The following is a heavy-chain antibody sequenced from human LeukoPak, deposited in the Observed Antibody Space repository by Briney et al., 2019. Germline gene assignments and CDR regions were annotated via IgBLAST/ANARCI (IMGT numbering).Heavy chain of an antibody. CDR3: ARDWGRMVRGVPFDY. Sequence: PSETLSLTCTVSGGSISSSSYYWGWIRQPPGKGLEWIGSIYYSGSTYYNPSLKSRVTISVDTSKNQFSLKLSSVTAADTAVYYCARDWGRMVRGVPFDYWGQGTLVTVSS. J-gene: IGHJ4*02. V-gene: IGHV4-39*07. D-gene: IGHD3-10*01. CDR1: GGSISSSSYY. CDR2: IYYSGST.